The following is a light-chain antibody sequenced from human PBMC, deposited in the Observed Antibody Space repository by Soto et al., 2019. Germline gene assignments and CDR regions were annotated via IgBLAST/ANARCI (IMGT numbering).Light chain of an antibody. V-gene: IGLV2-14*01. CDR3: SSYTSSTIVV. CDR2: EVS. CDR1: SSNIGDYNY. Sequence: QSALTQPASVSGSPGQSITISCTGTSSNIGDYNYVSWYQQHPGKAPKLMIYEVSNRPSGVSNRFSGSKSGNTASLTISGLQAEDEADYYCSSYTSSTIVVFGGGTKVTVL. J-gene: IGLJ2*01.